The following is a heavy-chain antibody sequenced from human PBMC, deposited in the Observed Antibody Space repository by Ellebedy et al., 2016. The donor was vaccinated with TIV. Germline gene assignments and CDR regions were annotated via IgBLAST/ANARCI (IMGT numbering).Heavy chain of an antibody. CDR2: VYSNGNT. CDR1: GGSISNYY. J-gene: IGHJ5*02. CDR3: TRDLMASGWFDP. D-gene: IGHD3-10*01. V-gene: IGHV4-59*01. Sequence: MPSETLSLTCSVSGGSISNYYWNWIRQPPGKGLEWIGYVYSNGNTNYNPSLKSRATISVDTSTNYLYLKLSSVTAADTAIYYCTRDLMASGWFDPWGQGTLVTVSS.